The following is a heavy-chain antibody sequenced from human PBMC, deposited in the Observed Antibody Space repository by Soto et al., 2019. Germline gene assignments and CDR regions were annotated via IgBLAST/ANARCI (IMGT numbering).Heavy chain of an antibody. CDR2: ISWNGESI. D-gene: IGHD6-19*01. CDR1: RFSFGDYA. J-gene: IGHJ4*02. CDR3: AKDVGSSGWYDGFDS. V-gene: IGHV3-9*01. Sequence: EVQLVESGGGLVQPGRSLRLSCAASRFSFGDYAMQWVRQVPGKGLEWVSSISWNGESIGYADSVKGRFTISRDNGKKSVYLQMNSLRGEDTALYYCAKDVGSSGWYDGFDSWGQGTLVTVS.